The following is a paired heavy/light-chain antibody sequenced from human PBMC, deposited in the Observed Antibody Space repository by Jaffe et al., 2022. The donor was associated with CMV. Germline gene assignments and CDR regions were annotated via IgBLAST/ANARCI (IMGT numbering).Light chain of an antibody. V-gene: IGLV1-40*01. CDR1: SSNIGAGYD. CDR3: QSYDSSFV. CDR2: GNS. J-gene: IGLJ3*02. Sequence: QSVLTQPPSVSGAPGQRVTISCTGSSSNIGAGYDVHWYQQLPGTAPKLLIYGNSNRPSGVPDRFSGSKSGTSASLAITGLQAEDEADYYCQSYDSSFVFGGGTKLTVL.
Heavy chain of an antibody. V-gene: IGHV1-18*01. CDR3: ARGVGNWNDVNLWNWFDP. CDR2: ISAYNGNT. J-gene: IGHJ5*02. Sequence: QVQLVQSGAEVKKPGASVKVSCKASGYTFTSYGISWVRQAPGQGLEWMGWISAYNGNTNYAQKLQGRVTMTTDTSTSTAYMELRSLRSDDTAVYYCARGVGNWNDVNLWNWFDPWGQGTLVTVSS. CDR1: GYTFTSYG. D-gene: IGHD1-1*01.